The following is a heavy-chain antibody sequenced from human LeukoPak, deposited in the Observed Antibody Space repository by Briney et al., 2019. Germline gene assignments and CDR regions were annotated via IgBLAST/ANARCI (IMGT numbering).Heavy chain of an antibody. V-gene: IGHV1-2*02. CDR2: INPNSGGT. D-gene: IGHD6-13*01. J-gene: IGHJ5*02. CDR3: ARRTIAAAAGQFDP. Sequence: ASVKVSCKAFGYTFTGYYMHWVRQAPGQGLEWMGWINPNSGGTNYAQKLQGRVTMTRDTSISTAYMELSRLRSDATAVYYCARRTIAAAAGQFDPWGQGTLVTVSS. CDR1: GYTFTGYY.